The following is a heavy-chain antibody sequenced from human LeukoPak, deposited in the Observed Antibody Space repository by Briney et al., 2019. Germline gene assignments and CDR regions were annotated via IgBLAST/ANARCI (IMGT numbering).Heavy chain of an antibody. CDR2: VDPEDGET. J-gene: IGHJ4*02. CDR1: GYTFTDYY. V-gene: IGHV1-69-2*01. CDR3: ATGRYCSGGSCYLDY. Sequence: ASVKISCKVSGYTFTDYYMHWVQQAPGKGLEWMGLVDPEDGETIYAEKFQGRVTITADTSTDTAYMELSSLRSEDTAVYYCATGRYCSGGSCYLDYWGQGTLVTVFS. D-gene: IGHD2-15*01.